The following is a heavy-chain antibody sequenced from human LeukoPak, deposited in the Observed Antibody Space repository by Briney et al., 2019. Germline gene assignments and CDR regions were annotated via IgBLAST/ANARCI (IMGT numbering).Heavy chain of an antibody. V-gene: IGHV3-7*01. CDR2: IKQDGSEK. J-gene: IGHJ4*02. CDR1: GFTFSSYW. D-gene: IGHD6-13*01. Sequence: GGSLRLSCAASGFTFSSYWVSWVRQAPGKGLEWVANIKQDGSEKYYVDSVKGRFTISRDNAKNSLYLQMNSLRAEDTAVYYCARAFVTAAGFFDTWGQGTLVTVSS. CDR3: ARAFVTAAGFFDT.